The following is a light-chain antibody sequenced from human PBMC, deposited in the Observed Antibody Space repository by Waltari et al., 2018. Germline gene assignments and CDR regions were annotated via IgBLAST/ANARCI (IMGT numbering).Light chain of an antibody. CDR2: NSN. CDR1: SSNIGDNP. Sequence: QSLLTPPPSVSGTPVPRVTIPCSANSSNIGDNPVPCYHQLQGTAPKLLIYNSNQRRTGVHDRFSGSKSGTSASLAISGLQSEDEAHYYCAAWDDGLSGPGWVFGTGTEVIVL. CDR3: AAWDDGLSGPGWV. V-gene: IGLV1-44*01. J-gene: IGLJ1*01.